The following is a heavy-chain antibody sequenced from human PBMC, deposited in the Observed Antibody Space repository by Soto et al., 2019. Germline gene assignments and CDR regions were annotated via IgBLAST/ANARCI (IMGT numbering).Heavy chain of an antibody. V-gene: IGHV1-18*01. J-gene: IGHJ4*02. CDR3: ARDWRQHGPDY. CDR2: ISVYNGNT. Sequence: QVQLVQSGAEVKKPGASVKVSCQASGYTFTSYGFSWVRQAPGQGLEWMGWISVYNGNTNYAQKLQGRVTMTTDTSRRSAYMELRSVGSDDAAVDYCARDWRQHGPDYWGQGTPLTVSS. CDR1: GYTFTSYG. D-gene: IGHD3-3*01.